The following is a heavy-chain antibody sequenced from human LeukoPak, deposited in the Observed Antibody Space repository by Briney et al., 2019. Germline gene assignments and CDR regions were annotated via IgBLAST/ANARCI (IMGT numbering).Heavy chain of an antibody. Sequence: ASVKVTCKASGYTFTGYYMHWVRQAPGQGLEWMGWINPNSGGTNYAQKFQGRVTMTRDTSISTAYMELSRPRADDTAVYYCARIASRVADNNWFDPWGQGTLVTVSS. V-gene: IGHV1-2*02. J-gene: IGHJ5*02. CDR1: GYTFTGYY. D-gene: IGHD6-19*01. CDR3: ARIASRVADNNWFDP. CDR2: INPNSGGT.